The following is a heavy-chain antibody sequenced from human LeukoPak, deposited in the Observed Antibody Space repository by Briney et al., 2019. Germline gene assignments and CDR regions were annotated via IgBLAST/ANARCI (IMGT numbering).Heavy chain of an antibody. Sequence: ASVKVSCKVSGYTLTELSMHWVRQAPGKGLEWMGGFDPEDGETIYAQKFQGRVTMTEDTSTDTAYMGLSSLRSEDTAVYYCATAHKLESTRKSNSYYFDYWGQGTLVTVSS. D-gene: IGHD1-1*01. CDR3: ATAHKLESTRKSNSYYFDY. V-gene: IGHV1-24*01. CDR1: GYTLTELS. CDR2: FDPEDGET. J-gene: IGHJ4*02.